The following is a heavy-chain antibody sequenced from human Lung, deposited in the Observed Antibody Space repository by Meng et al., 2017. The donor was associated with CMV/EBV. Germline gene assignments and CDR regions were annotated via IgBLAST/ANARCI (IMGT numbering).Heavy chain of an antibody. Sequence: GGSLRLXCAASGFTFRTYAMSWVRQVPGKGLEWVSSISGSGGTTHYVDSVKGRFTISKDTSRDTLYLQMNSLRAEDTAVYYCAKELHSGWSYYFDYWGKGAXVTVSS. V-gene: IGHV3-23*01. D-gene: IGHD6-19*01. CDR3: AKELHSGWSYYFDY. CDR1: GFTFRTYA. J-gene: IGHJ4*02. CDR2: ISGSGGTT.